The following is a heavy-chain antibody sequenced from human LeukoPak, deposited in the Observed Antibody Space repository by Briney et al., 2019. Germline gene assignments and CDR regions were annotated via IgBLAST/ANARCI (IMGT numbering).Heavy chain of an antibody. CDR2: ISSSSSYI. J-gene: IGHJ6*02. CDR3: ARADFWSGYNIYYYYYGMDI. V-gene: IGHV3-21*01. Sequence: GGSLRLSCAASGFTFSSYSMNWVRQAPGKGLEWVSSISSSSSYIYYADSVKGRFAISRDNAKNSLYLQMNSLRAEDTAVYYCARADFWSGYNIYYYYYGMDIWGQGTTVTVSS. CDR1: GFTFSSYS. D-gene: IGHD3-3*01.